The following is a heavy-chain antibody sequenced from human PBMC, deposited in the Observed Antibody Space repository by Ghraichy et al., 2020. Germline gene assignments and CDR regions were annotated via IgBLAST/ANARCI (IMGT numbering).Heavy chain of an antibody. CDR3: ARDAVGAIAGGYDY. CDR2: IYYSGNT. D-gene: IGHD1-26*01. J-gene: IGHJ4*02. V-gene: IGHV4-59*01. CDR1: GGSISSYY. Sequence: SQTLSLTCTVSGGSISSYYWSWIRQPPGKGLEWIGYIYYSGNTNYNPSLKSRVTISVDTSKNQFSLKLSSVTAADTAVYYCARDAVGAIAGGYDYWGQGTLVTVSS.